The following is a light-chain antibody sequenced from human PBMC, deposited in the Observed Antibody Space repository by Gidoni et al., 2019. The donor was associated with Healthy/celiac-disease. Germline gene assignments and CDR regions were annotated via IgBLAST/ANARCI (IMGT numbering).Light chain of an antibody. V-gene: IGKV3-11*01. CDR3: QQRSNWPPYT. Sequence: EIGCTQSPATLSLSPGERATLACRASQSVSSYLACDQQTPGQTPRLIIYDAAKTATGIPARCSGSGSGTDFTLTISSLEPEDFEVYYCQQRSNWPPYTFGQGTKLEIK. J-gene: IGKJ2*01. CDR1: QSVSSY. CDR2: DAA.